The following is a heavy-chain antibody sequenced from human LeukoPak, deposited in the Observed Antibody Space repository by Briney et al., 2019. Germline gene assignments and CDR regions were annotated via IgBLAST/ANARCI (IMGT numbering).Heavy chain of an antibody. CDR2: INANSGAT. CDR3: ARDQIYYQLLLLSFDV. V-gene: IGHV1-2*06. J-gene: IGHJ3*01. D-gene: IGHD2-2*01. CDR1: GYIFIAYY. Sequence: ASVKVSCKASGYIFIAYYMHWVRQAPGQGLEWMGRINANSGATDYAQKFQGRVTMTRDASISTAYMELSSLTSDDTAMYYCARDQIYYQLLLLSFDVWGQGTMLTVSS.